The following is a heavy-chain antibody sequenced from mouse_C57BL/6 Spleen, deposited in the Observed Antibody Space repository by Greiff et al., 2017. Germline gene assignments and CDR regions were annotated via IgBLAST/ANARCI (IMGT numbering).Heavy chain of an antibody. J-gene: IGHJ2*01. CDR2: ISDGGSYT. Sequence: EVQLVESGGGLVKPGGSLKLSCAASGFTFSSYAMSWVRQTPEKRLEWVATISDGGSYTYYPDNVKGRCTISRDNAKNNLYLQMRHLKSEDTAMYYCARDPGVVATKGYFDYWGKGTTLTGSS. CDR1: GFTFSSYA. D-gene: IGHD1-1*01. CDR3: ARDPGVVATKGYFDY. V-gene: IGHV5-4*01.